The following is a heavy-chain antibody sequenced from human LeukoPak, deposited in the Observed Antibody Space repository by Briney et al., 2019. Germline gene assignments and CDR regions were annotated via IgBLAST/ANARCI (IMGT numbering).Heavy chain of an antibody. CDR2: IKNDGSSP. CDR1: GFTFSSYW. D-gene: IGHD6-13*01. Sequence: GGSLRLSCAASGFTFSSYWMHWVRQAPGKGLVWVSRIKNDGSSPTYADSVKGRFTISRDNSKNTLYLQMNSLRAEDTAVYYCARVASSSWGAFDIWGQGTMVTVSS. CDR3: ARVASSSWGAFDI. V-gene: IGHV3-74*01. J-gene: IGHJ3*02.